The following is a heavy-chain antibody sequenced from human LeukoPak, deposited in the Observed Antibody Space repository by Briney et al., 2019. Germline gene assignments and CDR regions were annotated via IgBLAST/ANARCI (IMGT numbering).Heavy chain of an antibody. CDR2: IYSGGST. CDR3: ARGGGIAAAGTLDY. V-gene: IGHV3-53*01. CDR1: GFTVSSNY. Sequence: PGGSLRLSCAASGFTVSSNYMSWVRQAPGKGLEWVSVIYSGGSTYYADSVKGRFTISRDNSKNTLYLQMNSLRAEDTAVYYCARGGGIAAAGTLDYWGQGTLVTVSS. J-gene: IGHJ4*02. D-gene: IGHD6-13*01.